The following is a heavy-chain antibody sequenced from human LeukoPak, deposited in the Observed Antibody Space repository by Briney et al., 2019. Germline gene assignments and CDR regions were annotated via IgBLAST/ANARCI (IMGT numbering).Heavy chain of an antibody. J-gene: IGHJ4*02. CDR3: ARHEEEDGYNAKTFDF. CDR1: GVSISSSNNF. Sequence: PSETLSLTCTVSGVSISSSNNFRGWIRQPPGKGLEWIGSMHYRGTTYYIPSLKSRVTISVDTSKNQFSLKLSSVTAADTAVYYCARHEEEDGYNAKTFDFWGQGTLVTVSS. D-gene: IGHD5-24*01. V-gene: IGHV4-39*01. CDR2: MHYRGTT.